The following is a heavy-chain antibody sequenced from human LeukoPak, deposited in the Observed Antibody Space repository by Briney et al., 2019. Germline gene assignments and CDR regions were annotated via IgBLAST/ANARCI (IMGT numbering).Heavy chain of an antibody. CDR1: GFTLSSYS. D-gene: IGHD1-26*01. J-gene: IGHJ4*02. CDR2: ITSSSAYI. Sequence: GGSLRLSCAASGFTLSSYSMHWVRQAPGKGLEWVSSITSSSAYIYYADSVKGRFTISRDNAKNSLYLQMNSLRVEDTAVYYCARGSAGATRGAYWGQGTLITVSS. V-gene: IGHV3-21*06. CDR3: ARGSAGATRGAY.